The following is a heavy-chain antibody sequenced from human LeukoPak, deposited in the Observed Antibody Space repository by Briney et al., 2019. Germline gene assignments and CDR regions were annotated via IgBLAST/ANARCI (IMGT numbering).Heavy chain of an antibody. CDR2: IIPIFETT. V-gene: IGHV1-69*13. D-gene: IGHD3-10*01. Sequence: ASVKVSCKASGGSFSRNAISWVRQAPGQGLEWMGGIIPIFETTNYAQKFQGRVTITADESTSTAYMELSSLTSEDTAVYYCATSRRIHGSGLAVRYSWLDPWGQGTLVTVSS. CDR1: GGSFSRNA. CDR3: ATSRRIHGSGLAVRYSWLDP. J-gene: IGHJ5*02.